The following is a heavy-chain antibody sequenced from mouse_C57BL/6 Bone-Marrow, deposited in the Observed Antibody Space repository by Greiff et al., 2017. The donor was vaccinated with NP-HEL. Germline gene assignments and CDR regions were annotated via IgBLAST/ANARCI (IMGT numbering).Heavy chain of an antibody. CDR1: GFTFSSYA. CDR2: ISDGGSYT. CDR3: ARPLHYYGSSPYAMDY. D-gene: IGHD1-1*01. J-gene: IGHJ4*01. V-gene: IGHV5-4*03. Sequence: EVKLMESGGGLVKPGGSLKLSCAASGFTFSSYAMSWVRQTPEKRLEWVATISDGGSYTYYPDNVKGRFTISRDNAKNNLYLQMSHLKSEDTAMYYCARPLHYYGSSPYAMDYWGQGTSVTVSS.